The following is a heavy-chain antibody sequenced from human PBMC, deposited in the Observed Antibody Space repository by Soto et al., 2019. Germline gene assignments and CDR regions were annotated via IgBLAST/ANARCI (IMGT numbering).Heavy chain of an antibody. CDR2: INPNSSGT. CDR3: ARDLIVDGPESDAMGV. Sequence: ASVKVSCKASGYSLRGNYIHWVRQTPGQGLEWMGWINPNSSGTVYAQKFQGRVTMTRDTSLTTVYMQLNRLTSDDSAVYYCARDLIVDGPESDAMGVWGQRTTVSVSS. J-gene: IGHJ6*01. D-gene: IGHD3-22*01. CDR1: GYSLRGNY. V-gene: IGHV1-2*02.